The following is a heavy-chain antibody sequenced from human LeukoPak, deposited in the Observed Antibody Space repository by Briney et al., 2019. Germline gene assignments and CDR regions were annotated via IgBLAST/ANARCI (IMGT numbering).Heavy chain of an antibody. V-gene: IGHV3-11*06. J-gene: IGHJ6*04. D-gene: IGHD6-19*01. CDR2: ISSSSSYT. CDR1: GFTFSDYY. CDR3: ARDRAVADPYYYGMDV. Sequence: GSLRLSCAASGFTFSDYYMSWIRQAPGKGLEWVSYISSSSSYTNYADSVKGRFTISRDNAKNSLYLQMNSLRAEDTAVYYCARDRAVADPYYYGMDVWGKGTTATVSS.